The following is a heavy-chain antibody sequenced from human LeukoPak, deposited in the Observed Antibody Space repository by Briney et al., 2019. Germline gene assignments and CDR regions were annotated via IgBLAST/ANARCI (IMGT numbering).Heavy chain of an antibody. CDR3: AKVEYTTSWYGVGSLDY. CDR2: IRYDGSNK. D-gene: IGHD6-13*01. Sequence: GGSLRLSCAASGFTFSSYAMHWVRQAPGKGLEWVAFIRYDGSNKYYADSVKGRFTISRDNSKDTLYLQMNSLRAEDTAVYYCAKVEYTTSWYGVGSLDYWGQGTPVTVSS. V-gene: IGHV3-30*02. CDR1: GFTFSSYA. J-gene: IGHJ4*02.